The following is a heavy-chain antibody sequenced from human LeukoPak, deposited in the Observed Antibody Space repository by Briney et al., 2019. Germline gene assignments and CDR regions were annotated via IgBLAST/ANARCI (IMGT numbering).Heavy chain of an antibody. CDR2: INHSGST. V-gene: IGHV4-34*01. CDR3: ARVGRLGGFYYGSGSYCYFDY. D-gene: IGHD3-10*01. Sequence: SETLSLTCAVYGGSFSGYYWSWIRQPPGKGLEWIGEINHSGSTNYNPSLKSRVTISVDTSKNQFSLKLSSVTAADTAVYYCARVGRLGGFYYGSGSYCYFDYWGQGTLVTVSS. J-gene: IGHJ4*02. CDR1: GGSFSGYY.